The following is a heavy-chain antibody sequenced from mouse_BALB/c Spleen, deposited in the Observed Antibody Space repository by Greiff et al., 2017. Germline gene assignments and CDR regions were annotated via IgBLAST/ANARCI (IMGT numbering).Heavy chain of an antibody. D-gene: IGHD1-2*01. Sequence: EVQLQESGPGLVKPSQSLSLTCSVTGYSITSGYYWNWIRQFPGNKLEWMGYISYDGSNNYNPSLKNRISITRDTSKNQFFLKLNSVTTEDTATYYCARGDYYGYGAMDYWGQGTSVTVSS. CDR1: GYSITSGYY. CDR2: ISYDGSN. J-gene: IGHJ4*01. V-gene: IGHV3-6*02. CDR3: ARGDYYGYGAMDY.